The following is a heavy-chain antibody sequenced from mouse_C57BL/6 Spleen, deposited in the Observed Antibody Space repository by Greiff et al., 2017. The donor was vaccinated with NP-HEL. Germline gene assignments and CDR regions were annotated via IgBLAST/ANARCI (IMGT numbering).Heavy chain of an antibody. D-gene: IGHD2-10*01. CDR2: IDPSDSET. Sequence: QVQLQQSGAELVRPGSSVKLSCKASGYTFTSYWMHWVKQRPIQGLEWIGNIDPSDSETHYNQKFKDKATLTVDKSSSTAYMQLSSLTSEDSAVYDCARAYYGKGYAMDYWGKGTSVTVSS. V-gene: IGHV1-52*01. CDR1: GYTFTSYW. J-gene: IGHJ4*01. CDR3: ARAYYGKGYAMDY.